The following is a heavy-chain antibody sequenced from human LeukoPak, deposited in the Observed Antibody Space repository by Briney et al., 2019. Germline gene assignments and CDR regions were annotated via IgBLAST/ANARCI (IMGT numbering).Heavy chain of an antibody. CDR3: APDSAYRDYGGVWSDP. J-gene: IGHJ5*02. CDR2: IIPIFGIA. Sequence: SVKVSCKASGGTFSSYAISWVRQAPGQGLEWMGRIIPIFGIANYAQKFQGRVTITADKSTSTAYMELSSLRSEDTAVYYCAPDSAYRDYGGVWSDPWGQGTLVTVSS. CDR1: GGTFSSYA. D-gene: IGHD4-17*01. V-gene: IGHV1-69*04.